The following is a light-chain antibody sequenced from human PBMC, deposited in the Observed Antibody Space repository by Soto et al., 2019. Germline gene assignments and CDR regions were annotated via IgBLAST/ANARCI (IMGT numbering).Light chain of an antibody. CDR1: HAIIHY. J-gene: IGKJ4*01. Sequence: DIQMTLSDSALSASVGDRVTITCRASHAIIHYLAWFQQRPGKVPKRLIYGASTLQSGVPSRFRGSGSGTDFTLTISSLQAEDFAVYYCQQYYSFPLTFGGGTKVDIK. CDR3: QQYYSFPLT. CDR2: GAS. V-gene: IGKV1-17*03.